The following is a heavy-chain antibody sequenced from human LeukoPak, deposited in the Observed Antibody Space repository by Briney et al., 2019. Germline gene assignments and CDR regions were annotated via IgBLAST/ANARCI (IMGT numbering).Heavy chain of an antibody. J-gene: IGHJ4*02. CDR1: GFTFSSYA. Sequence: PGRSLRLSCAASGFTFSSYAMHWVRQAPGKGLEWVAVISYDGSNKYYADSVKGRFTISRDNSKNTLYLQMNSLRAEDTAVYYCARGLYSSGYFDYWGQGTLVTVSS. CDR2: ISYDGSNK. CDR3: ARGLYSSGYFDY. V-gene: IGHV3-30*04. D-gene: IGHD6-19*01.